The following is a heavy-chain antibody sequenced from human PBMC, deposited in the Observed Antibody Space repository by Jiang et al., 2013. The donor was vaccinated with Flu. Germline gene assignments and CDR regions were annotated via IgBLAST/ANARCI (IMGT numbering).Heavy chain of an antibody. CDR1: GFTFSSYA. V-gene: IGHV3-23*01. Sequence: SCAASGFTFSSYAMSWVRQAPGKGLEWVSAISGSGGSTYYADSVKGRFTISRDNSKNTLYLQMNSLRAEDTAVYYCAKEGYCSGGSCAPCGYWGQGTLVTVSS. D-gene: IGHD2-15*01. CDR3: AKEGYCSGGSCAPCGY. J-gene: IGHJ4*02. CDR2: ISGSGGST.